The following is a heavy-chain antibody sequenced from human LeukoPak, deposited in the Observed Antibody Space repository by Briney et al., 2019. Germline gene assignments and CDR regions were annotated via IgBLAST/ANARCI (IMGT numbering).Heavy chain of an antibody. J-gene: IGHJ4*02. CDR1: GFTFSSYG. CDR2: IRYDGSNK. Sequence: GGSLRLSCAASGFTFSSYGMHWVRQAPGKGLEWVAFIRYDGSNKYYADSVKGRFTISRDNSKNTLYLQMNSLRAEDTAVYYCAKDLGYQRPSGLYYFDYWGQGTLVTVSS. D-gene: IGHD2-2*01. CDR3: AKDLGYQRPSGLYYFDY. V-gene: IGHV3-30*02.